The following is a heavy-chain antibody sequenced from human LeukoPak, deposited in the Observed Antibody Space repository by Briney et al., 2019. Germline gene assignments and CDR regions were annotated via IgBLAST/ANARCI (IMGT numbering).Heavy chain of an antibody. J-gene: IGHJ4*02. CDR2: IHWNGGRT. V-gene: IGHV3-20*04. CDR3: AKAPVTTCRGAYCYPFDY. CDR1: GFTFDNYG. Sequence: GGSLRLSCAASGFTFDNYGINWVRQAPGKGLEWVSRIHWNGGRTGYADSVKGRFTISRDSSKNTLFLQMNRLRPEDAAVYYCAKAPVTTCRGAYCYPFDYWGQGTLVTVSS. D-gene: IGHD2-21*01.